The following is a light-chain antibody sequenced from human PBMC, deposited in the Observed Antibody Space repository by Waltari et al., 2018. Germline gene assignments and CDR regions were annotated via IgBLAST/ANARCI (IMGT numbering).Light chain of an antibody. J-gene: IGLJ2*01. CDR3: QSADSSSKFQV. Sequence: SSELTQPPSVSLSPGQTPRITCSADALPNQYAYSYQQKSGQAPVVIIYKDTEMPSGIPERFSGSTSGTIVTLTISGVQAEDEADYYCQSADSSSKFQVFGGGTKLTVL. V-gene: IGLV3-25*03. CDR1: ALPNQY. CDR2: KDT.